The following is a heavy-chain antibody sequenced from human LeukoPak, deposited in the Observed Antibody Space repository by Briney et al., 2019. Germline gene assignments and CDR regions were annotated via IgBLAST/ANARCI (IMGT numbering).Heavy chain of an antibody. D-gene: IGHD7-27*01. V-gene: IGHV3-15*07. CDR3: TTEYWGSNY. CDR1: GFSFSSAW. CDR2: IKSNTNGGTT. Sequence: GGSLRLSCAGSGFSFSSAWMNWVRQAPGKGLEWVGLIKSNTNGGTTAYAAPVKGRFTISRDDSKNTLYLQMDSLKTKDTGVYYCTTEYWGSNYWGQGTLVTVSS. J-gene: IGHJ4*02.